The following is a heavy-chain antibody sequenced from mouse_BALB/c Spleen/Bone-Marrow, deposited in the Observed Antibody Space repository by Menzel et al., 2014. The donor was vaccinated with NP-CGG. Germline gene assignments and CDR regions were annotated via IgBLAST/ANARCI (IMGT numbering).Heavy chain of an antibody. D-gene: IGHD2-14*01. V-gene: IGHV5-12-2*01. CDR2: ISNGGGST. J-gene: IGHJ1*01. Sequence: EVHLVESGGGLVQPGGSLKLSCAASGFTFSRYTMSWVRQTPEKRLEWVAYISNGGGSTYYPDTDTVKGRFTISRDNAKNTLYLQMGSLKSEDTAMYYCARHGVRREWYFDVWGAGTTVTVSS. CDR1: GFTFSRYT. CDR3: ARHGVRREWYFDV.